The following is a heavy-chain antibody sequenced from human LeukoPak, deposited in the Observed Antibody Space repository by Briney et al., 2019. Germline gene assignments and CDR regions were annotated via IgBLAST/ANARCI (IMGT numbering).Heavy chain of an antibody. D-gene: IGHD4-17*01. Sequence: GGSLRLSCAASGFTFSSYGMHWVRQAPGKGLEWVAVMWYDGSNKYYADSVKGRFTISRDNSKNTLYLQMNSLRAEDTAVYYCARGGSGGDDAFDIWGQGTMVTVSS. CDR3: ARGGSGGDDAFDI. CDR1: GFTFSSYG. V-gene: IGHV3-33*01. CDR2: MWYDGSNK. J-gene: IGHJ3*02.